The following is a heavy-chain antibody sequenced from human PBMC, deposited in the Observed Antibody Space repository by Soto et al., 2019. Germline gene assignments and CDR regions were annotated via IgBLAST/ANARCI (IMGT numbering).Heavy chain of an antibody. CDR3: ARENTTDYGRNQDYYGMDV. CDR1: GGSISSYY. Sequence: SETLSLTCTVSGGSISSYYWSWIRQPPGKGLEWIGYIYYSGSTNYNPSLKSRVTISVDTSKNQFSLKLSSVTAADTAVYYCARENTTDYGRNQDYYGMDVWRQGTTVTVSS. V-gene: IGHV4-59*01. J-gene: IGHJ6*02. D-gene: IGHD4-17*01. CDR2: IYYSGST.